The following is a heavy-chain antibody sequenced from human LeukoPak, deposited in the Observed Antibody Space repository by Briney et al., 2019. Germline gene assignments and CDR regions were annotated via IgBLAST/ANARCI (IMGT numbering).Heavy chain of an antibody. V-gene: IGHV1-46*01. CDR3: ARATAGSLAAAAGTYYDY. CDR2: INPSGGST. Sequence: ASVKVSCKASGYTFTSYYMHWVRQAPGQGLEWMGIINPSGGSTIYAQKFQGRVTMTRDMSTSTVYMELSSLRSEDTAVYYCARATAGSLAAAAGTYYDYWGQGTLVTVSS. J-gene: IGHJ4*02. CDR1: GYTFTSYY. D-gene: IGHD6-13*01.